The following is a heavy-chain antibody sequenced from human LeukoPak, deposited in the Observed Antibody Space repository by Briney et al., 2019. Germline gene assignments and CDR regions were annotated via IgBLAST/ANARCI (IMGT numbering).Heavy chain of an antibody. CDR2: IRFDGSNK. Sequence: GGSLRLSCAASEFIFSTYGMHWVRQGPGKGLEWLAFIRFDGSNKYSADSVKGRLTISRDNSKNMLYLQMNSLRVEDTAVYYCAKEVLGSSSSLDYWGQGTLVTVSS. V-gene: IGHV3-30*02. J-gene: IGHJ4*02. CDR3: AKEVLGSSSSLDY. D-gene: IGHD6-6*01. CDR1: EFIFSTYG.